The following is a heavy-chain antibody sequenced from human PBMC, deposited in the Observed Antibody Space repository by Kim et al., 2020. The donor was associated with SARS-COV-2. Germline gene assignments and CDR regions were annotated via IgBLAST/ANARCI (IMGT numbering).Heavy chain of an antibody. CDR1: GGTFSSYA. CDR2: IIPILGIA. V-gene: IGHV1-69*04. CDR3: ARGTRQLVLGSGWGDYYYYGMDV. J-gene: IGHJ6*02. Sequence: SVKVSCKASGGTFSSYAISWVRQAPGQGLEWMGRIIPILGIANYAQKFQGRVTITADKSTSTAYMELSSLRSEDTAVYYCARGTRQLVLGSGWGDYYYYGMDVWGQGTTVTVSS. D-gene: IGHD6-6*01.